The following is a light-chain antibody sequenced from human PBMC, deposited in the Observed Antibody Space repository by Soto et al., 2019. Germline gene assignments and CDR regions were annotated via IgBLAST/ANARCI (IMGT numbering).Light chain of an antibody. CDR1: QGIGDT. Sequence: EIVLMQSPGTLSLSPGERATLSCRASQGIGDTLAWYQHKPGQTPRLLIYDTSTRATGVPARFSGSGSGTDFTLTISSLEPEDFAVYYCQQRSNWPPITFGQGTRLEIK. J-gene: IGKJ5*01. V-gene: IGKV3-11*01. CDR3: QQRSNWPPIT. CDR2: DTS.